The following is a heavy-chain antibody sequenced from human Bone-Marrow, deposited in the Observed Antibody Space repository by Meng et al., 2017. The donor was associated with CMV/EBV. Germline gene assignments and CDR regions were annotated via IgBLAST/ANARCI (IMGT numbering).Heavy chain of an antibody. CDR2: IRVHNGDT. CDR3: ARDRRDYEGSAYPGYFDL. CDR1: LATYS. V-gene: IGHV1-18*01. J-gene: IGHJ2*01. Sequence: LATYSISWARQAPGQGLEWMGWIRVHNGDTNYAQKFQGRVTMTTDTSTGTAYMELRSLRSDDTAVYYCARDRRDYEGSAYPGYFDLWGRGTLVTVSS. D-gene: IGHD3-22*01.